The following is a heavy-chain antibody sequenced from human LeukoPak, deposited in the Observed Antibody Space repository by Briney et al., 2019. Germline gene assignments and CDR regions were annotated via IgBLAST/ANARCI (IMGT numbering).Heavy chain of an antibody. CDR3: ARRPLPLVPAAIPNDAFDI. CDR2: IKQDGSDK. J-gene: IGHJ3*02. Sequence: GDSLRLSCAASGFTFTKYWMTWVRQAPGKGLEWVGNIKQDGSDKNYMDSVKGRFTISRDNTKNSVYLQMSSLRAEDTAVYYCARRPLPLVPAAIPNDAFDIWGQGTMVTVSS. CDR1: GFTFTKYW. V-gene: IGHV3-7*01. D-gene: IGHD2-2*02.